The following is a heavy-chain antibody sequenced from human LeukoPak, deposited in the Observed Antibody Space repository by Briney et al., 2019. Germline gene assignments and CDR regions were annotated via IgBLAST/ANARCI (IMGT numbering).Heavy chain of an antibody. CDR3: ARDLPHTAMAPDYYYYYGMDV. J-gene: IGHJ6*02. V-gene: IGHV3-21*01. CDR2: ISSSSSYI. D-gene: IGHD5-18*01. Sequence: GGSLRLSCAASGFTLSGYWMSWVRQAPGKGLEWVSSISSSSSYIYYADSVKGRFIISRDNARNSLYLQMNSLRAEDTAVYYCARDLPHTAMAPDYYYYYGMDVWGQGTTVTVSS. CDR1: GFTLSGYW.